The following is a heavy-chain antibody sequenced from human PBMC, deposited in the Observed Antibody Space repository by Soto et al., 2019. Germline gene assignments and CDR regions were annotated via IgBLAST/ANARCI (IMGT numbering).Heavy chain of an antibody. D-gene: IGHD3-10*01. CDR2: INAGNGNT. CDR1: GYTFTSYA. Sequence: ASVKVSCKASGYTFTSYAMHWVRQAPGQRLEWMGWINAGNGNTKYSQKFQGRVTITRDTSASTAYMELSSLRSEDTAVYYCASRVGPYGSGSDYNGGTRPIRLPDYWGQGTLVTVSS. CDR3: ASRVGPYGSGSDYNGGTRPIRLPDY. V-gene: IGHV1-3*01. J-gene: IGHJ4*02.